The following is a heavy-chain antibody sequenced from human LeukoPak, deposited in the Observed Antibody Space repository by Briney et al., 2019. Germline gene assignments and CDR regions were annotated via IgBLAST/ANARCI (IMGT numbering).Heavy chain of an antibody. CDR2: FTWNGDTI. D-gene: IGHD3-22*01. V-gene: IGHV3-9*02. Sequence: GGPLRLSCAASGFISDDYAMHWVRQAPGKGLEWVSGFTWNGDTIEYADSVKGRFTISRDNAKNSLYLQMNSLRPEDTALYYCVKALTYYYDSSGYYPPQYYFDYWGQGTLVAVSS. J-gene: IGHJ4*02. CDR3: VKALTYYYDSSGYYPPQYYFDY. CDR1: GFISDDYA.